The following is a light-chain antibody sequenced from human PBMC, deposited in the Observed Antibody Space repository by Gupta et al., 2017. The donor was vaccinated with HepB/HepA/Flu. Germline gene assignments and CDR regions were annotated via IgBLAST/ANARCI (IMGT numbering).Light chain of an antibody. CDR2: WAS. CDR1: QNILYSSKNRNY. J-gene: IGKJ2*01. V-gene: IGKV4-1*01. CDR3: QQDDNTPFT. Sequence: DIVMTQSPYSLAVFLGERATINCKSSQNILYSSKNRNYLAWFQQKPGQPPKLLISWASTRESGVPDRFSGSGSGTDFTLTISSLQAEDVAVYYCQQDDNTPFTFGQGTRLEIK.